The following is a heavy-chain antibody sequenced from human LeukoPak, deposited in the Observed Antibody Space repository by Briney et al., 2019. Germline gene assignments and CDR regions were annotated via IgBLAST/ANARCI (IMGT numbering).Heavy chain of an antibody. J-gene: IGHJ4*02. CDR2: ISGSGGST. CDR3: AKRRRYDILTGYDY. CDR1: GFTFSSYA. Sequence: PGGSLRLSCAASGFTFSSYAMSWVRQAPGKGLEWVSAISGSGGSTYYADSVKGRFTISRDNSENTLYLQMNSLRAEDTAVYYCAKRRRYDILTGYDYWGQGTLVTVSS. V-gene: IGHV3-23*01. D-gene: IGHD3-9*01.